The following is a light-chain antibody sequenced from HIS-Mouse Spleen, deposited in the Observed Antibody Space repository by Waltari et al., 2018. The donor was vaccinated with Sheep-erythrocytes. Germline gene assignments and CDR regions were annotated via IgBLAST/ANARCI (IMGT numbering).Light chain of an antibody. V-gene: IGLV2-23*01. CDR3: CAYAGSSTPWV. CDR2: EGS. Sequence: QSALTQPASVSGSPGQSITISCTGTSSDVGSYNLVSWYQQHPGKAHKLMIYEGSKRPSAVSNRFSGSKSGNTASLTISGLQAADEADYYCCAYAGSSTPWVFGGGTKLTVL. J-gene: IGLJ3*02. CDR1: SSDVGSYNL.